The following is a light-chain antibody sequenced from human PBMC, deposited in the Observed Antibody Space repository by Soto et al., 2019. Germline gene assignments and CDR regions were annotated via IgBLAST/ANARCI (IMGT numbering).Light chain of an antibody. Sequence: QSALTQPRSVSGSPGQSVAISCTGTSSDVGFYNYVSWYQQHPGKAPKVMIYDVSKRPSGVPDRFSGSKSGNTASLTISGLQPDDEADYYCCSYAGNYIYVFGTGTKVTVL. CDR2: DVS. CDR3: CSYAGNYIYV. CDR1: SSDVGFYNY. V-gene: IGLV2-11*01. J-gene: IGLJ1*01.